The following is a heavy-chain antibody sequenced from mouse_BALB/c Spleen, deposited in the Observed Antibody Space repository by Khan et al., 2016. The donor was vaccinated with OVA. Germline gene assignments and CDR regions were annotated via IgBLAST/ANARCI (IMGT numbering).Heavy chain of an antibody. CDR3: ARGGDGNYVGGVDY. CDR2: INTYTGEP. Sequence: QVQLQQSGPELKKPGETVKISCKASGYTFTNYGMNWVKQAPGKGLKWMGWINTYTGEPTYADDFKGRFAFSLETSASTASFQINNLKNEDTATYSCARGGDGNYVGGVDYWGQGTSVTVSS. D-gene: IGHD2-1*01. CDR1: GYTFTNYG. V-gene: IGHV9-3-1*01. J-gene: IGHJ4*01.